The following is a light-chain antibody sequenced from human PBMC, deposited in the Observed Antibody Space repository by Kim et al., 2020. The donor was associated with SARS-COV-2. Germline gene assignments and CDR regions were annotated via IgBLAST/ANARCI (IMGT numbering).Light chain of an antibody. Sequence: ELTQPPSASGTPGQRVTITCSGGSYNIGSNYVYWYQHLPGTAPKLLIYRNNQRPSGVPHRFSGSKSATSASLAISGLRSEDEADYYCAAWDDSLSGYVFGSGTKVTVL. J-gene: IGLJ1*01. CDR3: AAWDDSLSGYV. V-gene: IGLV1-47*01. CDR2: RNN. CDR1: SYNIGSNY.